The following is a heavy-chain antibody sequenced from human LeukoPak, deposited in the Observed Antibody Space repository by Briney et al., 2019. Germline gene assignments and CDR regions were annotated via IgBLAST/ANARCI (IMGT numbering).Heavy chain of an antibody. D-gene: IGHD5-18*01. V-gene: IGHV4-4*09. Sequence: SETLSLTCTVSGGSISSYNWSWIRQPPGKGLEWIGYIYTSGSTNYNPSLKSRVTISVDTSKNQFSLKLSSVTAADTAVYYCARLYSYGSNFDYWGQGTLVTVSS. CDR3: ARLYSYGSNFDY. J-gene: IGHJ4*02. CDR2: IYTSGST. CDR1: GGSISSYN.